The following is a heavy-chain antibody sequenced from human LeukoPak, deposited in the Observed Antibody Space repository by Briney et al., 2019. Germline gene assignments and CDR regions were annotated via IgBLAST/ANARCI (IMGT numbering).Heavy chain of an antibody. CDR1: GFTFNTYG. D-gene: IGHD6-13*01. V-gene: IGHV3-30*02. CDR2: IRYDGSDK. J-gene: IGHJ3*02. CDR3: ARDLLGFASSWDI. Sequence: GGSLRLSCSASGFTFNTYGMHWVRQAPGKGLEWVAFIRYDGSDKYYADSVRGRFTISRDNSKNTLYLQMNSLRAEDTAVYYCARDLLGFASSWDIWGQGTMVTVSS.